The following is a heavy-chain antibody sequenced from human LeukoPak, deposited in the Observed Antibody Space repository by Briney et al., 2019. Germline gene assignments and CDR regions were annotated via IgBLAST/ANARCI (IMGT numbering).Heavy chain of an antibody. CDR2: IKQDGSEK. J-gene: IGHJ4*02. Sequence: PGGSLGLSCAASGFTFSSYWMSWVRQAPGKGLEWVANIKQDGSEKYYVDSVKGRFTISRDNAKNSLYLQMNSLRAEDTAVYYCARVYYDFWSGYYREYYFDYWGQGTLVTVSS. D-gene: IGHD3-3*01. CDR1: GFTFSSYW. V-gene: IGHV3-7*01. CDR3: ARVYYDFWSGYYREYYFDY.